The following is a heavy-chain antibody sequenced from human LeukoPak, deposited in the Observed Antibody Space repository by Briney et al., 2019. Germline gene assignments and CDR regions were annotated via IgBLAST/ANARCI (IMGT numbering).Heavy chain of an antibody. Sequence: GGSLRLSCAASGFTFSSYAMSWVRQAPGKGLDWVSAIIGSGGSTYYADSVKGRFTISRDNSKNTLYLQMNSLRAGDTAVYYCAKGPRRWFWELLFFDYWGQGTLVTVSS. J-gene: IGHJ4*02. CDR2: IIGSGGST. D-gene: IGHD3-10*01. CDR3: AKGPRRWFWELLFFDY. CDR1: GFTFSSYA. V-gene: IGHV3-23*01.